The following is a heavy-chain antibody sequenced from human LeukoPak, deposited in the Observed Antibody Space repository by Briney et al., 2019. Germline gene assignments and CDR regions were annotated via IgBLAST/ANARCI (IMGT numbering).Heavy chain of an antibody. CDR1: GFTVNSNY. D-gene: IGHD1-26*01. J-gene: IGHJ2*01. Sequence: GGSLRLSCAASGFTVNSNYMNWVRQAPGKGLEWVSVLYSDGRTYYADSVKGRFTISRDSSKNTLFLHMNTLRAEDTAIYYCAKDRTVGASYWYFDLWGRGTLVTVSS. CDR2: LYSDGRT. V-gene: IGHV3-53*01. CDR3: AKDRTVGASYWYFDL.